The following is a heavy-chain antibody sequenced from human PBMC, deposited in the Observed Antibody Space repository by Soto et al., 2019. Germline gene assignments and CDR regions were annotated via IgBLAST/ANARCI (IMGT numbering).Heavy chain of an antibody. CDR2: IYYSGST. J-gene: IGHJ3*02. CDR3: ARDTHPYYYDSSGYYFGRAGAFDI. V-gene: IGHV4-59*01. CDR1: GGSISSYY. D-gene: IGHD3-22*01. Sequence: KLSETLSLTCTVSGGSISSYYWSWIRQPPGKGLEWIGYIYYSGSTNYNPSLKSRVTISVDTSKNQFSLKLSSVTAADTAVYYCARDTHPYYYDSSGYYFGRAGAFDIWGQGTMVTVSS.